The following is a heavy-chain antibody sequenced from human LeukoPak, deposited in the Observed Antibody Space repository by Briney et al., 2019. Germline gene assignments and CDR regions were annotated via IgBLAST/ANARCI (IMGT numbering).Heavy chain of an antibody. Sequence: PGGSLRLSCAASGFTFSIYAMSWVRQAPGKWLEWVSAISCSGGSTYYADSVKGRFTISRDNSKNTLYLQMNSLRAEDTAVYYCAKNYGSGSYQEFDPWGQGTLVTVSS. CDR1: GFTFSIYA. D-gene: IGHD3-10*01. V-gene: IGHV3-23*01. J-gene: IGHJ5*02. CDR2: ISCSGGST. CDR3: AKNYGSGSYQEFDP.